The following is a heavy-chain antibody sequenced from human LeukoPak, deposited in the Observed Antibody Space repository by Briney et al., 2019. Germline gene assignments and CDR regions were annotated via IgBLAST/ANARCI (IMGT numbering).Heavy chain of an antibody. V-gene: IGHV1-69*05. Sequence: SVKVSCKASGGTFSSYAISWVRQAPGQGLEWMGRIIPIFGTANCAQKFQGRVTITTDESTSTAYMELSSLRSEDTAVYYCARDKGSGSSGYFFFDYWGQGTLVTVSS. D-gene: IGHD3-22*01. CDR1: GGTFSSYA. CDR2: IIPIFGTA. CDR3: ARDKGSGSSGYFFFDY. J-gene: IGHJ4*02.